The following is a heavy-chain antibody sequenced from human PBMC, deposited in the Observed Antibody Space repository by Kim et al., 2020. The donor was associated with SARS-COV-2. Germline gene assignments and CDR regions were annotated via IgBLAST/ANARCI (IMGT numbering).Heavy chain of an antibody. CDR3: ARLTYCDYRIDN. CDR2: ISSSSSHK. V-gene: IGHV3-48*02. J-gene: IGHJ4*02. D-gene: IGHD5-12*01. CDR1: GFTFSSYS. Sequence: GGSLRLSCAASGFTFSSYSMKWVRQAPGKGLEWISYISSSSSHKYYADSVKGRFTISRDNSKNSLYLQMNSLRDEDTAVYYCARLTYCDYRIDNCGQVTL.